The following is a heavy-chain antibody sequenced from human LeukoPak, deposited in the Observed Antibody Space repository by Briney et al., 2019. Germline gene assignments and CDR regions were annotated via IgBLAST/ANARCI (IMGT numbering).Heavy chain of an antibody. CDR3: ARDTTFYDSSGYHPYWYFDL. Sequence: SEAPSLTYTVSGGSRTTPYRSSTQPPPGEGLQKIAPIYHAGASHYNPSLKSRITISLDTSKNKFSLELRYVTDADTAEYYCARDTTFYDSSGYHPYWYFDLWGRGTPVTVSS. CDR2: IYHAGAS. V-gene: IGHV4-59*11. D-gene: IGHD3-22*01. CDR1: GGSRTTPY. J-gene: IGHJ2*01.